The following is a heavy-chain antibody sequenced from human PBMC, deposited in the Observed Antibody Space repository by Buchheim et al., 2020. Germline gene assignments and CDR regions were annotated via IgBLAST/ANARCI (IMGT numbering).Heavy chain of an antibody. Sequence: EVQLVESGGGLVQPGGSLRLSCAASGFTFSSYWMSWVRQAPGKGLEWVANIKQDGREKYYVDSVKGRFTISRDNAKNSLYLQMNSLRAEDTAVYYCARRANGDFWSGYSDYYYMDVWGKGTT. D-gene: IGHD3-3*01. CDR2: IKQDGREK. J-gene: IGHJ6*03. CDR1: GFTFSSYW. V-gene: IGHV3-7*01. CDR3: ARRANGDFWSGYSDYYYMDV.